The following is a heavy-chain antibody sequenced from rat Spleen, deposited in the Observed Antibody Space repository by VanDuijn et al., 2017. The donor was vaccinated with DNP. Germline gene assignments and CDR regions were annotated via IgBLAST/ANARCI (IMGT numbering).Heavy chain of an antibody. CDR3: VRWNSGHFDY. V-gene: IGHV5-17*01. CDR2: ISYDGSRT. D-gene: IGHD4-3*01. CDR1: GFTFSDYA. Sequence: EVQLVESGGGLVQPGNSLKLSCAASGFTFSDYAMAWVRQAPKKGLEWVATISYDGSRTYYRDSVKGRFTISRDNAKSTLYLEMNSLRSEDMATYYCVRWNSGHFDYWGQGVMVTVSS. J-gene: IGHJ2*01.